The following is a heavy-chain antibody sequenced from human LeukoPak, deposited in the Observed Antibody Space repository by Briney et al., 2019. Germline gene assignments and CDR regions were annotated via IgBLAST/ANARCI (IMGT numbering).Heavy chain of an antibody. Sequence: GGSLRLSCEAFGLTFSSYWMHWVRQAPGKGLVWVSRINNGGSSTSYADSVKGRFTIARDNAKNTLYLQMSSLRAEDTAVYYCARAGQQLVRRLNWFDPWGQGTLVTVSS. CDR3: ARAGQQLVRRLNWFDP. CDR2: INNGGSST. D-gene: IGHD6-13*01. J-gene: IGHJ5*02. V-gene: IGHV3-74*01. CDR1: GLTFSSYW.